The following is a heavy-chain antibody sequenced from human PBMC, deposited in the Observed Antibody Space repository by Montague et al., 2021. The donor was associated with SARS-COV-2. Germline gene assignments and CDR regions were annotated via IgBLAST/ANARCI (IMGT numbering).Heavy chain of an antibody. D-gene: IGHD6-19*01. CDR1: GGSISSGSYY. CDR2: ISNSGRT. CDR3: AGNIAVAGLFDY. Sequence: TLSLTCTVSGGSISSGSYYWSWIRQPAGKGLEWIGRISNSGRTNYNPSLKSRVTISVDTSKNQFSLKLSSVTAADTAVYYCAGNIAVAGLFDYWGQGTLVTVSS. J-gene: IGHJ4*02. V-gene: IGHV4-61*02.